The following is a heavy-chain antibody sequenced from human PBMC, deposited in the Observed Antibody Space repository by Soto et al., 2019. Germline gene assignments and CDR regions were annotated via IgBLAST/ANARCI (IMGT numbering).Heavy chain of an antibody. D-gene: IGHD3-10*01. J-gene: IGHJ4*02. V-gene: IGHV3-7*01. CDR3: ARDYYASGSHDH. CDR1: GFTFSSYS. CDR2: IKQDGSDK. Sequence: PGGSLRLSCAASGFTFSSYSMTWVRRAPGEGLEWVGNIKQDGSDKYYGDSVKGRFSISRDNAKNSLYLQMNSLRAEDTAVYYCARDYYASGSHDHWGQGTRVTVSS.